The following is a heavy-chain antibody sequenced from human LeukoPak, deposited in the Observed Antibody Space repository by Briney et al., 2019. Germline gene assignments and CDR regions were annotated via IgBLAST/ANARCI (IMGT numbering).Heavy chain of an antibody. CDR1: GFTFSSYS. CDR2: ISGTGNTI. D-gene: IGHD4/OR15-4a*01. J-gene: IGHJ6*02. Sequence: PGGSLRLSCAASGFTFSSYSMNWVRQAPGKGLEWVSYISGTGNTIYYADSVKGRFTISRDNAKNSLYLQMNSLRAEDTAVYYCARVEAKYYYYDMDVWGQGTTVSVSS. V-gene: IGHV3-48*04. CDR3: ARVEAKYYYYDMDV.